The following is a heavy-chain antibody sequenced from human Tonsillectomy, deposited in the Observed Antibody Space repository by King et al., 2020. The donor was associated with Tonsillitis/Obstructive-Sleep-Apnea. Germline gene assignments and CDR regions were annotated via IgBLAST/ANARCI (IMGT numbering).Heavy chain of an antibody. J-gene: IGHJ3*02. CDR2: IYYSGST. D-gene: IGHD4-23*01. V-gene: IGHV4-59*01. CDR3: ARDPDYGGPKDAFDI. Sequence: QLQESGPGLVKPSETLSLTCTVSGGSISSYYWSWIRQPPGKGLEWIGYIYYSGSTNYNPSLKSRVTISVDTSKNQFSLKLSSVTAADTAVYYCARDPDYGGPKDAFDIWGQGTMVTVSS. CDR1: GGSISSYY.